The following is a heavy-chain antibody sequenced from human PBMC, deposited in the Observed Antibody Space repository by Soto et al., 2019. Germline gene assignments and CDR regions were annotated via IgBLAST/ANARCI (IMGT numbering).Heavy chain of an antibody. CDR3: ASGASRWCPYFFDS. V-gene: IGHV1-69*01. D-gene: IGHD6-13*01. J-gene: IGHJ4*02. CDR2: IIPYYNTL. Sequence: QAQVVQSGAEVRKPGSSVKLSCKASEGTFNSYAIAWVRQAPGQGLEWMGGIIPYYNTLNYAQKFQDRVTIAADDSTNTVYMELSSLRSDDTAVYFCASGASRWCPYFFDSWAQGTLVTVSS. CDR1: EGTFNSYA.